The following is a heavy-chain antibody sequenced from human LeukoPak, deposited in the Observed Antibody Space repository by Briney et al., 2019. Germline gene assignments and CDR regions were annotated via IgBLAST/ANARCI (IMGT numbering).Heavy chain of an antibody. J-gene: IGHJ4*02. D-gene: IGHD2-2*01. Sequence: SETLSLTCAVSGDSISTNNWYNWVRQPPGKGLEWTGEIYHSGNTNYNPSLKSRVTISVDTSKNQFSLKLSSVTAADTAVYYCAAWRRRIEYPFDYWGQGTLVTVSS. V-gene: IGHV4-4*02. CDR3: AAWRRRIEYPFDY. CDR2: IYHSGNT. CDR1: GDSISTNNW.